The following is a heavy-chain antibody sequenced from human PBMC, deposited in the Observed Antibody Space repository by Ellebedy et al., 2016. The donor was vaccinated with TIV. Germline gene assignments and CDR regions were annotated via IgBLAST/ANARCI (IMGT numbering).Heavy chain of an antibody. D-gene: IGHD5-12*01. J-gene: IGHJ4*02. Sequence: SVKVSCKASGGIFRSNAFSWVRQSPGQGLEWMGGIVAVFGTTTYAQKFQGRVTITVDESTSTAYMELSSLTADDTAVYYCARYSGYHFRGNYFDYWGQGTLVTVSS. V-gene: IGHV1-69*13. CDR2: IVAVFGTT. CDR3: ARYSGYHFRGNYFDY. CDR1: GGIFRSNA.